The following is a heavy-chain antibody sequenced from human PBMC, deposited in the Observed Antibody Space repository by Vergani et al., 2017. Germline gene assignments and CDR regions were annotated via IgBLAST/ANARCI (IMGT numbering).Heavy chain of an antibody. CDR3: ARLSGGSAPYLHY. CDR2: INRDGTGT. J-gene: IGHJ1*01. Sequence: EVQLLESGGGLVQPGGSLRLSCAASGFTFSSYAMSWVRQAPGKGLEWVASINRDGTGTFYVDSVKGRFTISRDNAKTTLYLQMNSLRDEDRGVYYCARLSGGSAPYLHYWGQGTLVTVAS. CDR1: GFTFSSYA. V-gene: IGHV3-7*01. D-gene: IGHD2-15*01.